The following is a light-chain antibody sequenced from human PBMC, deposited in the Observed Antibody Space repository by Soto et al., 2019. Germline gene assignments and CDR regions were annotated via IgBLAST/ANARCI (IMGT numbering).Light chain of an antibody. CDR1: QSISVW. CDR3: QHYNSYSEA. Sequence: DIQMPQSPSTLSASVGDRVTITCRASQSISVWLAWYQQKAGKAPNLLIYKASRLESGVPSRFSGSGSGTEFTLTISSLQPDDFATYYCQHYNSYSEAFGQGTKVDIK. CDR2: KAS. V-gene: IGKV1-5*03. J-gene: IGKJ1*01.